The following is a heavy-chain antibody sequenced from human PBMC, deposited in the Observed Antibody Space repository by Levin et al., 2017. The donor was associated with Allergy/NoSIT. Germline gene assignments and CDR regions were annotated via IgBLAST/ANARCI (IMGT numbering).Heavy chain of an antibody. V-gene: IGHV4-31*03. CDR1: GGSISSGGYY. CDR2: IYYSGST. Sequence: SETLSLTCTVSGGSISSGGYYWSWIRQHPGKGLEWIGYIYYSGSTYYNPSLKSRVTISVDTSKNQFSLKLSSVTAADTAVYYCAREDPLRGEWELPIFDYWGQGTLVTVSS. J-gene: IGHJ4*02. CDR3: AREDPLRGEWELPIFDY. D-gene: IGHD1-26*01.